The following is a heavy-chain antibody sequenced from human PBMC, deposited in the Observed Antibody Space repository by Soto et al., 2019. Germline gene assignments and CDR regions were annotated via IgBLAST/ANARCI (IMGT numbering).Heavy chain of an antibody. CDR3: VHRGHQLWGAFDI. V-gene: IGHV2-5*02. CDR2: IYWDDAK. Sequence: QITLKESGPTLVKPTQTLTLTCTFSGISLSTSGEGVGWVRQPPGKALEWLAVIYWDDAKRYSPSLKSRLTITKDTSKKQVVLTMTNMDPVDTATYYCVHRGHQLWGAFDIWGQGTMVTVSS. D-gene: IGHD6-13*01. J-gene: IGHJ3*02. CDR1: GISLSTSGEG.